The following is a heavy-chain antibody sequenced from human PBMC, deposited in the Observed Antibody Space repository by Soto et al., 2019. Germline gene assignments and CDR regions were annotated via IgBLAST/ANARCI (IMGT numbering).Heavy chain of an antibody. CDR2: IIGSGGST. CDR1: GFTFSSYA. V-gene: IGHV3-23*01. Sequence: GGSLRLSCAASGFTFSSYAMSWVRQAPGKGLEWVSAIIGSGGSTYYADSVKGRFTISRDNSKNTLYLQMNSLRAEDTAVYYCAKTPFPPSYIVVAEYYFDYWGQGTLVTVSS. J-gene: IGHJ4*02. D-gene: IGHD2-21*01. CDR3: AKTPFPPSYIVVAEYYFDY.